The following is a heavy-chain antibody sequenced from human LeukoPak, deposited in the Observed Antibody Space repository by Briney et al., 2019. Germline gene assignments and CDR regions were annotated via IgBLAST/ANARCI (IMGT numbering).Heavy chain of an antibody. J-gene: IGHJ4*02. D-gene: IGHD3-22*01. CDR2: ISSSSSYI. CDR3: ARESIEEYYYDSSGYPRFDY. Sequence: ETLSLTCAVSGGSISSGGYSWSWVRQAPGKGLEWVSSISSSSSYIYYADSVKGRFTISRDNAKNSLYLQMNSLRAEDTAVYYCARESIEEYYYDSSGYPRFDYWGQGTLVTVSS. V-gene: IGHV3-21*01. CDR1: GGSISSGGYS.